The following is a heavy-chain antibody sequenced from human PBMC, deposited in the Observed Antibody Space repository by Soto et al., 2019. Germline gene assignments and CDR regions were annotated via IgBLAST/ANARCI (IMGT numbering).Heavy chain of an antibody. CDR3: ARHGSDGSGTRDGYYYYGMDV. V-gene: IGHV4-39*01. CDR1: GGSISSSSYY. Sequence: QLQLQESGPGLVKPSETLSLTCTVSGGSISSSSYYWGWIRQPPGKGLEWIGSIYYSGSTYYNPSPKGRVTISVDTSKNQFSLKLSSVTAADTAVYYCARHGSDGSGTRDGYYYYGMDVWGQGTTVTVSS. D-gene: IGHD3-10*01. J-gene: IGHJ6*02. CDR2: IYYSGST.